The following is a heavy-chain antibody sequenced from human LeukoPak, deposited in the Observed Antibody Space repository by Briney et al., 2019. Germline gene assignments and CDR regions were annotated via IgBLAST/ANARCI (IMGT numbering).Heavy chain of an antibody. CDR3: ARALVVGGITYNWFDA. Sequence: GGSLRLSCAASGFTFSTCAMSWVRQAPGKGLEWVSGISGTTSGTYYADSVKGRFTISRDNSKNTLFLQVNSLRAEDTAVYYCARALVVGGITYNWFDAWGQGTLVTVSS. CDR1: GFTFSTCA. D-gene: IGHD3-22*01. J-gene: IGHJ5*02. V-gene: IGHV3-23*01. CDR2: ISGTTSGT.